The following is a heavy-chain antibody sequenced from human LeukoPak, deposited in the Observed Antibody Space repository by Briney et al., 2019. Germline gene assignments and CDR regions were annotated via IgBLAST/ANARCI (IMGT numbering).Heavy chain of an antibody. Sequence: VGSLRLSCAASGFTLSSYAMSWVRQAPGRGLGWVSGVSGSGGSTYHADSMKGRFTISRDNSKNTLYLQMNSLRAEDTAVYYCAKDFLDNRERPYYMDVWGKGTTVTVSS. CDR2: VSGSGGST. V-gene: IGHV3-23*01. CDR3: AKDFLDNRERPYYMDV. J-gene: IGHJ6*03. CDR1: GFTLSSYA. D-gene: IGHD1-1*01.